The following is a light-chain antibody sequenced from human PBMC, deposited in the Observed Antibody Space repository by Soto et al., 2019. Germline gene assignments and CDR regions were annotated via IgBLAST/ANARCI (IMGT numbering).Light chain of an antibody. Sequence: EIVLTQSPATLSLSPGERATLSCGASQSVSSSYLAWYQQKPGLAPRLLMYDASSRATGIPDRFSGSGSGTDFTLTISRLEPEDFAVDYCQQDGSSPYTFGQGTKLEIK. V-gene: IGKV3D-20*01. CDR3: QQDGSSPYT. J-gene: IGKJ2*01. CDR2: DAS. CDR1: QSVSSSY.